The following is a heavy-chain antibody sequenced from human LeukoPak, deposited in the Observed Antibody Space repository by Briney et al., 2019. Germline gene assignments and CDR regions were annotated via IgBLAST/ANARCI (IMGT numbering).Heavy chain of an antibody. V-gene: IGHV4-39*01. CDR2: IYYSGST. CDR1: GGSISSSSYY. Sequence: SETLSLTCTVSGGSISSSSYYWGWIRQPPGKGLEWIGSIYYSGSTYYNPSLKSRVTTSVDTSKNQFSLKLSSVTAADTAVYYCARHRSSPLYYFDYWGQGTLVTVSS. D-gene: IGHD6-13*01. J-gene: IGHJ4*02. CDR3: ARHRSSPLYYFDY.